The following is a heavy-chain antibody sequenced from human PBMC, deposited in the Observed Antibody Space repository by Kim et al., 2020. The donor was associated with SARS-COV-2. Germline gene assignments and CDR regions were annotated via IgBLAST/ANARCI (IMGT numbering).Heavy chain of an antibody. CDR3: ARALAAGYSSGWYSAGFDY. CDR2: IYYSGST. D-gene: IGHD6-19*01. J-gene: IGHJ4*02. CDR1: GGSVSSGSYY. Sequence: SETLSLTCTVSGGSVSSGSYYWSWIRQPPGKGLEWIGYIYYSGSTNYNPSLKSRVTISVDTSKNQFSLKLSSVTAADTAVYYCARALAAGYSSGWYSAGFDYWGQGTLVTVSS. V-gene: IGHV4-61*01.